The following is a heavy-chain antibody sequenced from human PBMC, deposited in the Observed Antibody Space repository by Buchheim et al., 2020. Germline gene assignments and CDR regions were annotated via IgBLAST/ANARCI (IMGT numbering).Heavy chain of an antibody. D-gene: IGHD4-17*01. CDR2: MNPNSGNT. CDR1: GYTFTSYD. J-gene: IGHJ6*02. Sequence: QVQLVQSGAEVKKPGASVKVSCKASGYTFTSYDINWVRQATGQGLEWMGWMNPNSGNTGYAQKFQGRVTMTRNTSISTAYMELSSLRSEDTAVYYCAKDGADYGDPGNSYYYYGMDVWGQGTT. V-gene: IGHV1-8*01. CDR3: AKDGADYGDPGNSYYYYGMDV.